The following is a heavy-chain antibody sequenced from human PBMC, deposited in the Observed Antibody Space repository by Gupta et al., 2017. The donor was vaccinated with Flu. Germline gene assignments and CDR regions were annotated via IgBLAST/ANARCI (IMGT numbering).Heavy chain of an antibody. V-gene: IGHV1-2*06. D-gene: IGHD3-10*02. CDR1: YY. CDR2: IKPTSGGT. CDR3: VRVAMFRTSQMNAFDV. J-gene: IGHJ3*01. Sequence: YYLHWVRQYPGQGLEWVGRIKPTSGGTIFGQIGQGRVTITRDSSISTAYMEFGSPTSDDTAVYYCVRVAMFRTSQMNAFDVWGRGAEVTVSS.